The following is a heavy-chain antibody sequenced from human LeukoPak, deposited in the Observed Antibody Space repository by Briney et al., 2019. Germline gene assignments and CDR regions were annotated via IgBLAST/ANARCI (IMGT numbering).Heavy chain of an antibody. V-gene: IGHV4-38-2*02. CDR2: IYHSGST. CDR1: GYSISSGYH. CDR3: ARAHDYYYYMDV. Sequence: SETLSLTCTVSGYSISSGYHWGWIRQPPGKGLEWIGSIYHSGSTYYNPSLKSRVTISVDTSKNQFSLKLSSVTAADTAVYYCARAHDYYYYMDVWGKGTTVTVSS. J-gene: IGHJ6*03.